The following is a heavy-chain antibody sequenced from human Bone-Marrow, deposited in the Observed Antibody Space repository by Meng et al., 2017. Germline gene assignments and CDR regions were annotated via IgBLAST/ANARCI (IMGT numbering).Heavy chain of an antibody. J-gene: IGHJ4*02. V-gene: IGHV4-4*02. Sequence: QLPRDAWAQVVVVPSGSQSVTCVVSVGSTGRGYWWILGSQPPVRGREWIGELYHCGRSNNNPSLKRRVTISVDESKNQFSLKLSSATAADTAVHYCARGYSSSWYPPAPFDYWGQGTLVTVSS. D-gene: IGHD6-13*01. CDR3: ARGYSSSWYPPAPFDY. CDR1: VGSTGRGYW. CDR2: LYHCGRS.